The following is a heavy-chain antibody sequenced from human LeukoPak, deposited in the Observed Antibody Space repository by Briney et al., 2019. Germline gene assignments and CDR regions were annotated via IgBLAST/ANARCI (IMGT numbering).Heavy chain of an antibody. CDR3: AKANSQYYYGSGSYYNGAFDI. V-gene: IGHV3-23*01. CDR2: ISGSGGST. Sequence: GGSLRPSCAASGFTFSSYAMSWVRQAPGKGLEWVSAISGSGGSTYYADSVKGRFTISRDNSKNTLYLQMNSLRAEDTAVYYCAKANSQYYYGSGSYYNGAFDIWGQGTMVTVSS. D-gene: IGHD3-10*01. CDR1: GFTFSSYA. J-gene: IGHJ3*02.